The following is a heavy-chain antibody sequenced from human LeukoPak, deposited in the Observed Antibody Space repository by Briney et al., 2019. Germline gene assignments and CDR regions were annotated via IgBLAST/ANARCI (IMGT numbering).Heavy chain of an antibody. CDR2: IGTAGET. J-gene: IGHJ4*02. CDR1: GFTFSNYD. D-gene: IGHD1-26*01. V-gene: IGHV3-13*04. CDR3: ARDAGSREFDY. Sequence: GGSLRLSCAASGFTFSNYDMYWVRQAPGKGLEWVSRIGTAGETYYPGSVKGRFTISRENAKNSLYLQMNSLRAGDTAVYYCARDAGSREFDYWGQGTLVTVSS.